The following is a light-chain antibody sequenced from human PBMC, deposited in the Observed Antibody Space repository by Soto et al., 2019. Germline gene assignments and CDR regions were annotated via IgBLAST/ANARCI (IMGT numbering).Light chain of an antibody. J-gene: IGLJ1*01. V-gene: IGLV3-21*02. CDR3: QVWDYTSEQTYV. CDR2: DDS. CDR1: NIARKG. Sequence: SYELTHPPSVSVAPGQTARVTCGGANIARKGVHWYRQTPGQAPVMVLYDDSARPSGIPERFSGSNSGNTATLTISNIEAGDEADYYCQVWDYTSEQTYVFGSGTKVTVL.